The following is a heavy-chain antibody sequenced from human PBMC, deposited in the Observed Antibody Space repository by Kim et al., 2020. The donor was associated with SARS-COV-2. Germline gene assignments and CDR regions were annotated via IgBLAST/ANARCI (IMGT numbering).Heavy chain of an antibody. D-gene: IGHD3-10*01. CDR2: NK. V-gene: IGHV3-30*01. J-gene: IGHJ2*01. Sequence: NKYYAASVKGRFTISRDNSKTTLYLQMNSLRAEDTAVYYCARDGGGYFDLWGRGTLVTVSS. CDR3: ARDGGGYFDL.